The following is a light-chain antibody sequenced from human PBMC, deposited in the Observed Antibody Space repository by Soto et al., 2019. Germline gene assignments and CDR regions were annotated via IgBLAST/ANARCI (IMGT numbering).Light chain of an antibody. CDR1: QDISPW. V-gene: IGKV1-12*01. Sequence: EMQMTEGPSSLYASGGGRVTITCRARQDISPWLAWYQHKPGAAPKLLIYSAPNLQSGVPSRFSGRGSGTEFTLTISSLQPEDFTTYYAQPTKPPGTFGQGTKGDIK. CDR3: QPTKPPGT. J-gene: IGKJ1*01. CDR2: SAP.